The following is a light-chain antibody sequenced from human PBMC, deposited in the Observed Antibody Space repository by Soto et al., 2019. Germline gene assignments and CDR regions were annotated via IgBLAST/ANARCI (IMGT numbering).Light chain of an antibody. CDR2: DAS. J-gene: IGKJ1*01. Sequence: QMTQSPSTLSASVGARVTITCRASQSISSWLAWYQQKPGKAPKLLIYDASSLESGVPSRFSGSGSGTEFTLTISSLQPDDFATYYCQQYNSWTVGQGNKVDIK. CDR3: QQYNSWT. V-gene: IGKV1-5*01. CDR1: QSISSW.